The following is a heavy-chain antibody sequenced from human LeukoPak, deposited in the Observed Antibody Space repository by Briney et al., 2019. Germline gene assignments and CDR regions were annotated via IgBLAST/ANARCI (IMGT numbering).Heavy chain of an antibody. CDR2: ISAYNGDT. CDR1: GYTFTHHS. Sequence: GASVKVSCKASGYTFTHHSISWVRQAPGQGLEWMGWISAYNGDTNYAQKFRGRVTMTTDTSTTTGYMELRSLRSDDTAVYYCARVIEYSSSSEYYYYYYMDVWGKGTTVTVSS. D-gene: IGHD6-6*01. J-gene: IGHJ6*03. V-gene: IGHV1-18*01. CDR3: ARVIEYSSSSEYYYYYYMDV.